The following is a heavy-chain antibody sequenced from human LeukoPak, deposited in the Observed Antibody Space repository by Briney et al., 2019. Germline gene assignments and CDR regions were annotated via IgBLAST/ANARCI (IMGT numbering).Heavy chain of an antibody. CDR3: AKDSGYSYEDYYYYYMDV. Sequence: GGSLRLSCAASGFTFSSYGMHWVRQAPGKGLEWVAFIRYDGSNKYYADSVKGRFTISRDNSKNTLYLQMNSLRAEDTAVYYCAKDSGYSYEDYYYYYMDVWGKGTTVTVSS. J-gene: IGHJ6*03. CDR2: IRYDGSNK. D-gene: IGHD5-18*01. CDR1: GFTFSSYG. V-gene: IGHV3-30*02.